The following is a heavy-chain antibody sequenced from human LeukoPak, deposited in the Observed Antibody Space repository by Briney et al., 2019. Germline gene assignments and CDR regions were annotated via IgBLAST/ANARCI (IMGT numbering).Heavy chain of an antibody. CDR1: GYTFTSYG. J-gene: IGHJ6*03. Sequence: ASVKVSCKASGYTFTSYGISWVRQAPGQGLEWMGWISGYNGNTNFAQNLQGRVTMTTDTSTSTVYMELSRLRSDDTAVYYCARATKLVVVLAATRGGYYYMDVWGKGTTVTISS. CDR2: ISGYNGNT. V-gene: IGHV1-18*01. D-gene: IGHD2-2*01. CDR3: ARATKLVVVLAATRGGYYYMDV.